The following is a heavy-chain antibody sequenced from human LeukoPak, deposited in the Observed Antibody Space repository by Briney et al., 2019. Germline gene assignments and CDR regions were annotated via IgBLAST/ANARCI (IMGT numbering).Heavy chain of an antibody. Sequence: GGSLRLSCAASGFMFDDYAMHWVRQAPGKGLEWVSLTSGDGGSRYYADSVKGRFTISRDNSKNSLYLQMNSLRTEDTALYYCVKENTCYYESSGYALDYWGQGTLVTVSS. D-gene: IGHD3-22*01. V-gene: IGHV3-43*02. CDR2: TSGDGGSR. CDR1: GFMFDDYA. CDR3: VKENTCYYESSGYALDY. J-gene: IGHJ4*02.